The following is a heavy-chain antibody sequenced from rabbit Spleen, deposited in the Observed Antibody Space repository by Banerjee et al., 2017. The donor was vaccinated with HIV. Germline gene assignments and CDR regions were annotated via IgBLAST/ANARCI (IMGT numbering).Heavy chain of an antibody. CDR3: ARDTGSSFSSYGMDL. J-gene: IGHJ6*01. Sequence: QSLEESGGGLVKPGASLTLTCTASGFSFSAGYYMCWVRQAPGKGLEWIACIAGGSSGNTYYASWAKGRFTISKTSSTTVTLQMTSLTAADTATYFCARDTGSSFSSYGMDLWGPGTLVTVS. CDR2: IAGGSSGNT. D-gene: IGHD8-1*01. V-gene: IGHV1S40*01. CDR1: GFSFSAGYY.